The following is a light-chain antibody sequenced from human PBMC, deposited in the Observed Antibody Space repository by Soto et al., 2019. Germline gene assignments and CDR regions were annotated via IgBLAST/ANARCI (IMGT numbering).Light chain of an antibody. CDR3: QQLNSYPQT. CDR2: SAS. CDR1: RGISSY. J-gene: IGKJ5*01. V-gene: IGKV1-9*01. Sequence: QLIQSPSSLSASVGDRVTIXXQASRGISSYLSWYQQKPGKPPKLXVYSASTLQSGVPSRFSGSGSGPDFTLTISSLQPEDSATYLCQQLNSYPQTFGQGTRLEIK.